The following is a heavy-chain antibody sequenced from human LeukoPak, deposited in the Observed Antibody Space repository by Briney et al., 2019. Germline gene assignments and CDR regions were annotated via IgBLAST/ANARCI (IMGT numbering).Heavy chain of an antibody. CDR2: ISGSGGST. CDR3: AKPPPLLYCSGGSCYSTDYYYGMDV. CDR1: GFTFSSYA. Sequence: GGPLRLSCAASGFTFSSYAMSWVRQAPGKGLEWVSAISGSGGSTYYADSVKGRFTISRDNSKNTLYLQMNSLRAEDTAVYYCAKPPPLLYCSGGSCYSTDYYYGMDVWGQGTTVTVSS. J-gene: IGHJ6*02. D-gene: IGHD2-15*01. V-gene: IGHV3-23*01.